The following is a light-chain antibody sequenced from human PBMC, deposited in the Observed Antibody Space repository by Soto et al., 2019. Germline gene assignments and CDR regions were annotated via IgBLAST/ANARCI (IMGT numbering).Light chain of an antibody. J-gene: IGLJ2*01. V-gene: IGLV1-47*01. CDR1: SSNIGSNY. CDR3: AAWDDSLSGVV. CDR2: RNN. Sequence: QSVLTQPPSASGTPGQRVTISCSGSSSNIGSNYVYWYQQLPRTAPKLLIYRNNQRPSGVPDRFSGSKSGPSASLAISGLRSEDEADYYCAAWDDSLSGVVFGGGTKLTVL.